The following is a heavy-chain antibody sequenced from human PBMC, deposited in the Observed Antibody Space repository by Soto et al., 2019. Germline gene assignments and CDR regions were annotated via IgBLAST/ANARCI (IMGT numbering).Heavy chain of an antibody. Sequence: PGGSLRLSCAASGFTFSDYYMSWIRQAPGKGLEWVSYISSSSSYTNYADSVKGRFTISRDNAKNSLYLQMNSLRAEDTAVYYCARTQDCTNGVCSAGFDYWGQGTLVTVSS. CDR2: ISSSSSYT. V-gene: IGHV3-11*06. CDR3: ARTQDCTNGVCSAGFDY. D-gene: IGHD2-8*01. J-gene: IGHJ4*02. CDR1: GFTFSDYY.